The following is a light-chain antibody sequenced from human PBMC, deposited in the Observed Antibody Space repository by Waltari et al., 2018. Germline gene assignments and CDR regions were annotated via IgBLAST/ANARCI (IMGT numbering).Light chain of an antibody. J-gene: IGLJ2*01. V-gene: IGLV3-10*01. Sequence: SYELTQPPSVSVSPGQTARITCSGDALPKKYAYWNQQKSGQAPGLVIYEDNKRPSGILGSFPGSSSGTMATWPIRGAQGEVEADYFFYSPDTSGNPPFGEGTKLTVL. CDR2: EDN. CDR3: YSPDTSGNPP. CDR1: ALPKKY.